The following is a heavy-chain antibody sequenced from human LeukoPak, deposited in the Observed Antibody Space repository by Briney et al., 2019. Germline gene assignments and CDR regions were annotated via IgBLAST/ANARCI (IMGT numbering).Heavy chain of an antibody. V-gene: IGHV3-30*18. D-gene: IGHD2-2*01. CDR3: AKVVSGYCSSTSCLDAFDI. J-gene: IGHJ3*02. CDR2: ISYDGSNK. CDR1: GFTFSSYA. Sequence: GGSLRLSCAASGFTFSSYAMSWVRQAPGKGLEWVAVISYDGSNKYYADSVKGRFTISRDNSKNTLYLQMNSLRAEDTAVYYCAKVVSGYCSSTSCLDAFDIWGQGTIVTVSS.